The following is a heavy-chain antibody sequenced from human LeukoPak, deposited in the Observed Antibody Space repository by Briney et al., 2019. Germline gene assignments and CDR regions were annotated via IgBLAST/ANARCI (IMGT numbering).Heavy chain of an antibody. D-gene: IGHD4-17*01. CDR2: INHSGST. Sequence: PSETLSPTCAVYGGSFSGYYWSWIRQPPGKGLGWIGEINHSGSTNYNPSLKSRVTISVDTSKNQFSLKLSSVTAADTAVYYCARETVTTPNYWGQGTLVTVSS. V-gene: IGHV4-34*01. CDR3: ARETVTTPNY. J-gene: IGHJ4*02. CDR1: GGSFSGYY.